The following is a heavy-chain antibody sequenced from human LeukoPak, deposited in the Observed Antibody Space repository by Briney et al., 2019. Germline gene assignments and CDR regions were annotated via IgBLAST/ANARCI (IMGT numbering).Heavy chain of an antibody. V-gene: IGHV4-38-2*02. CDR1: GYSISSDYY. D-gene: IGHD3-22*01. J-gene: IGHJ5*02. CDR2: IYHSGST. Sequence: SETLSLTCTVSGYSISSDYYWGWIRQPPGKGLEWIGSIYHSGSTYYNPSLKSRVTISVDTSKNQFSLKLSSVTAADTAVYYCARVQYYYDSSGAAGWFDPWGQGTLVTVSS. CDR3: ARVQYYYDSSGAAGWFDP.